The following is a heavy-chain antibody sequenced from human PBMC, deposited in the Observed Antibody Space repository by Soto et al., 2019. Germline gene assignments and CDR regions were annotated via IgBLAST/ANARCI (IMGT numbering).Heavy chain of an antibody. D-gene: IGHD1-7*01. CDR2: ISYDGSNK. J-gene: IGHJ6*02. CDR3: ARDQGGTTLYYHGMDV. Sequence: ESGGGVVQPGRSLRLSCAASGFTFSSYAMHWVRQAPGQGLEWVALISYDGSNKYYADSVKGRFTISRDNSKNMLYLQMNSLRPEDTAVYHCARDQGGTTLYYHGMDVWGQGTTVTVSS. V-gene: IGHV3-30-3*01. CDR1: GFTFSSYA.